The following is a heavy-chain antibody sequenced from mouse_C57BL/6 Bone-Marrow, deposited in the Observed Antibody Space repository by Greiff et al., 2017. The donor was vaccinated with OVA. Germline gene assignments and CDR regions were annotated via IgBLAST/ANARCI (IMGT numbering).Heavy chain of an antibody. CDR2: ICSGGST. V-gene: IGHV2-2*01. J-gene: IGHJ2*01. Sequence: VQLQQSGPGLVQPSQRLSITCTVSGFSLTSYGVHWVRQSPGKGLEWLGEICSGGSTDYNEAFLSRLSIHKDNYKSQVFLKMNSLQADDTTIYSCTRNELGQEDYLDYWGQGTTLTVSS. D-gene: IGHD4-1*01. CDR1: GFSLTSYG. CDR3: TRNELGQEDYLDY.